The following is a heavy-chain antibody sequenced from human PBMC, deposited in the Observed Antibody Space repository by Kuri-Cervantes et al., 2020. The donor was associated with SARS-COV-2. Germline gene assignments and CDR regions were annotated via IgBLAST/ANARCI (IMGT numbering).Heavy chain of an antibody. CDR1: GFTFSSYG. D-gene: IGHD3-10*01. CDR2: TRYDGSNK. Sequence: GESLKISCAASGFTFSSYGMHWVRQAPGKGLEWVAFTRYDGSNKYYADSVRGRFTISRDNAKNTLYLQMNSLRAEDTAIYYCARDVSGARDYWGQGTLVTVSS. V-gene: IGHV3-30*02. CDR3: ARDVSGARDY. J-gene: IGHJ4*02.